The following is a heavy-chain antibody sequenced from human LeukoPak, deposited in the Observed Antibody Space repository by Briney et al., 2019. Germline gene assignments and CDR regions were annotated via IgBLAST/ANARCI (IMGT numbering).Heavy chain of an antibody. J-gene: IGHJ4*02. CDR1: GGSISSSSYY. CDR3: AKGVLLWFRELLSPLDYFDY. D-gene: IGHD3-10*01. V-gene: IGHV4-39*02. CDR2: IYYSGTT. Sequence: PSETLSLTCTVSGGSISSSSYYWGWIRQPPGKGLEWIGNIYYSGTTYYNPSLKSRVTISIDTSKNQFSLKLSSVTAADTAVYYCAKGVLLWFRELLSPLDYFDYWGQGTLVTVSS.